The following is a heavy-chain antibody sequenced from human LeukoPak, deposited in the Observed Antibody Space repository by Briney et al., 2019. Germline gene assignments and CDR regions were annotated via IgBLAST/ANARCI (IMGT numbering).Heavy chain of an antibody. CDR3: ARGRLYGPDY. CDR1: GFTFSDYY. V-gene: IGHV3-69-1*01. D-gene: IGHD4-17*01. J-gene: IGHJ4*02. Sequence: NTGGSLRLSCAASGFTFSDYYMNWIRQAPGKGLEWVSYISSSSPIYYGDSVKGRFTISRDNAKNSLYLQMNSLRAEDTAVYYCARGRLYGPDYWGQVTLVTVSS. CDR2: ISSSSPI.